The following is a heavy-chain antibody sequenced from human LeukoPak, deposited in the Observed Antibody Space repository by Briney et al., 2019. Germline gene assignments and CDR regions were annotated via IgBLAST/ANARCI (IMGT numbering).Heavy chain of an antibody. J-gene: IGHJ4*02. V-gene: IGHV1-3*01. CDR2: INAGNGNT. D-gene: IGHD6-19*01. CDR1: GYTFTNYA. CDR3: ARTRDLVSGWYYFDY. Sequence: ASVKVSCKASGYTFTNYAMHWVRQAPGQRLEWMGWINAGNGNTKSSQNFQGRVTITRDTSASTAYMELSSLRSEDAAVYYCARTRDLVSGWYYFDYWGQGTLVTVSS.